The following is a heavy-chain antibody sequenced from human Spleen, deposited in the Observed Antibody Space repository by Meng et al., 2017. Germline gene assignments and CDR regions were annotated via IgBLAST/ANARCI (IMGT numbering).Heavy chain of an antibody. D-gene: IGHD2-21*01. J-gene: IGHJ5*02. Sequence: QVQLQESGPGLVKPSQTLSLTCTVFGGSISGGDYYWSGIRHPPGKGLEWIGYIQFSGSTYYNPSLNSRITISVDMSRNQFSLRLTSVTSADMAVYYCARVNSDCGGVMCYKGWFDPWGQGTLVTVSS. CDR1: GGSISGGDYY. CDR3: ARVNSDCGGVMCYKGWFDP. V-gene: IGHV4-30-4*01. CDR2: IQFSGST.